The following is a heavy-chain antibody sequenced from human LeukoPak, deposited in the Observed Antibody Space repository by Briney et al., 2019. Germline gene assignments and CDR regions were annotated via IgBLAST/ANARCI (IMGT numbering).Heavy chain of an antibody. CDR3: ARDRLPITIFGVVPYYFDY. Sequence: ASVKVSCKASGYTFTGYYMHWVRQAPGQGLEWMGWINPNSGGTNYAQKFQGRVTMTRDTSISTAYMELSRLRSDDTAVYYCARDRLPITIFGVVPYYFDYWGQGTLVTVSS. D-gene: IGHD3-3*01. CDR1: GYTFTGYY. J-gene: IGHJ4*02. V-gene: IGHV1-2*02. CDR2: INPNSGGT.